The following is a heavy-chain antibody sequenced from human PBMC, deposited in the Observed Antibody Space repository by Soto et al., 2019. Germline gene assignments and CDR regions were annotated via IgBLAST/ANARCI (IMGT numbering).Heavy chain of an antibody. D-gene: IGHD3-10*01. Sequence: QVQLQESGPGLVKPSQTLSLTCTVSGGSISSGGYYWSWIRQHPGKGLEWIGYIYYSGSTYYNPSLKSRVTISVDTSKNQFSLKLSSVTAADTAVYYCARDRLDYCSGSNDPFDLWGRGTLVTVSS. CDR2: IYYSGST. CDR1: GGSISSGGYY. CDR3: ARDRLDYCSGSNDPFDL. V-gene: IGHV4-31*03. J-gene: IGHJ2*01.